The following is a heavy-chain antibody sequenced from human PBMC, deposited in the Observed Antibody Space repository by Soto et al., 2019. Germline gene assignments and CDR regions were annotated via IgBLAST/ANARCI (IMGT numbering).Heavy chain of an antibody. Sequence: GESLKISCNGSGYSFTIYWISLVRQMPGKGLEWMGRIDPSDSYTNYSPSFQGHVTISADKSISTAYLQWSSLKASDTAMYYCARHTSGMDVWGQGTTVTVSS. CDR1: GYSFTIYW. V-gene: IGHV5-10-1*01. CDR3: ARHTSGMDV. CDR2: IDPSDSYT. J-gene: IGHJ6*02.